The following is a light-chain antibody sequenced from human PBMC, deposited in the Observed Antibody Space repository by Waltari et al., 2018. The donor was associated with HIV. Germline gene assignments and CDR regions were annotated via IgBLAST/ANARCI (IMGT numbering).Light chain of an antibody. Sequence: QSVLTQPPSASGTPGQRVTISCSGSSSNIGSNTVNWYQQLPGTAPKLLMYSNMHRPSGVPDRFSGSKSGTSASLAISGLQSEDDADYYCSVWDDSLNGRVFGTGTKVTVL. CDR2: SNM. CDR1: SSNIGSNT. V-gene: IGLV1-44*01. CDR3: SVWDDSLNGRV. J-gene: IGLJ1*01.